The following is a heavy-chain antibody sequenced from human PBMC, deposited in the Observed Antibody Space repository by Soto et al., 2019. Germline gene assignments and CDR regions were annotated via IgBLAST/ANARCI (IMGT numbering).Heavy chain of an antibody. J-gene: IGHJ3*02. CDR2: IYYSGST. V-gene: IGHV4-59*08. Sequence: SETLSLTCTVTGGSISSYYWSWIRQPPGKGLEWIGYIYYSGSTNYNPSLKSRVTISVDTSKNQFSLKLSSVTAADTAVYYCARQLGYCSGGSCYWGYDAFDIWGQGTMVTVSS. D-gene: IGHD2-15*01. CDR1: GGSISSYY. CDR3: ARQLGYCSGGSCYWGYDAFDI.